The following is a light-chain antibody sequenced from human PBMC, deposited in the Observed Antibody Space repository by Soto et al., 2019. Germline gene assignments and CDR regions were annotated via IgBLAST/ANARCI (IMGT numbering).Light chain of an antibody. V-gene: IGKV3-20*01. J-gene: IGKJ1*01. CDR2: GAS. Sequence: EIVLTQSPGTVSLSPGEGATLSCRASQSISRSDLAWYQHRPGQSPRLLIYGASSRATGIPDRFSGSGSGTDFTLTISRLEPEDFAVYYCQQYGSSPETFGQGTKVDIK. CDR3: QQYGSSPET. CDR1: QSISRSD.